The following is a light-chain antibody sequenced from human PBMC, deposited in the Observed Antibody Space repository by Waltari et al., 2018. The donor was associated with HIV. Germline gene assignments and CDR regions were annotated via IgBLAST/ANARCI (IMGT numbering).Light chain of an antibody. CDR1: RSNIGSNY. CDR3: ASWDDILNSVI. V-gene: IGLV1-47*02. Sequence: QSVLTQPPSASGTPGQRVTISCSGSRSNIGSNYVYWYQQLPGTAPKLLISSNNQRPSGVPDLFSGSNSGTSASLAISGLRSEDEAVYYCASWDDILNSVIFGGGTKLTVL. J-gene: IGLJ2*01. CDR2: SNN.